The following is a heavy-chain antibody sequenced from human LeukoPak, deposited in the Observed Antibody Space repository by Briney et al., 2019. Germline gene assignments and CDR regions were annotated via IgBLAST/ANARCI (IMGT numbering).Heavy chain of an antibody. CDR3: ARASAPGGVVDAFDI. D-gene: IGHD2-15*01. CDR1: GYNFANYW. J-gene: IGHJ3*02. V-gene: IGHV5-51*01. Sequence: GESLKISCKGSGYNFANYWIGWVRQMPGKGLEWMGIIYPGDSDTRYSPSFQGQVTISADKSISTAYLQWSSLKASDTAMYYCARASAPGGVVDAFDIWGQGTMVTVSS. CDR2: IYPGDSDT.